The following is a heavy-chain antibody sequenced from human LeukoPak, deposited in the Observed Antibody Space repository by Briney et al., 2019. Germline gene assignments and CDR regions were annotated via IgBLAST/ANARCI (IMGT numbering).Heavy chain of an antibody. CDR3: ARGTFYDSSGYYYVGAEGPFDY. Sequence: KSSETLSLTCTVSGGSTSSYYWSWIRQPPGKGLEWIGYIYYSGSTNYNPSLKSRVTISVDTSKNQFSLKLSSVTAADTAVYYCARGTFYDSSGYYYVGAEGPFDYWGQGTLVTVSS. CDR2: IYYSGST. D-gene: IGHD3-22*01. V-gene: IGHV4-59*01. CDR1: GGSTSSYY. J-gene: IGHJ4*02.